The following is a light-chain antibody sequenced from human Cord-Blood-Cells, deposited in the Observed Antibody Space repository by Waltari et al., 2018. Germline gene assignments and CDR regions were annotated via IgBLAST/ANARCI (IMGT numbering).Light chain of an antibody. CDR3: QQYGSSPT. V-gene: IGKV3-20*01. J-gene: IGKJ1*01. CDR2: GAS. Sequence: EIVLTQSPGTLSLSPGERDTLSCRASQSVSSSYLAWYQQKPGQAPTLLIYGASSRANGIPDRFSGSGSGTYFTLTISRLEPEDFAVYYCQQYGSSPTFGQGTKVEIK. CDR1: QSVSSSY.